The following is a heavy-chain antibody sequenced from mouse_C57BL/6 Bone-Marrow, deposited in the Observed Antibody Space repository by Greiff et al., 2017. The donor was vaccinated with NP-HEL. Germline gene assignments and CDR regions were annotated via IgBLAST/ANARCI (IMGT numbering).Heavy chain of an antibody. CDR3: ASPYYYGSSPFDY. D-gene: IGHD1-1*01. Sequence: VQLQESGAELARPGASVKLSCKASGYTFTSYGISWVKQRTGQGLEWIGEIYPRSGNTYYNEKFKGKATLTADKSSSTAYMELRSLTSEDSAVYFCASPYYYGSSPFDYWGQGTTLTVSS. V-gene: IGHV1-81*01. CDR2: IYPRSGNT. J-gene: IGHJ2*01. CDR1: GYTFTSYG.